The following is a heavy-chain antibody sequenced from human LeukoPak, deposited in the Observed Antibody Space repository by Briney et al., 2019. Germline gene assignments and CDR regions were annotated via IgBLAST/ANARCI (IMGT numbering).Heavy chain of an antibody. CDR2: ISGGNA. J-gene: IGHJ6*02. V-gene: IGHV3-23*01. CDR3: APRSGGMDV. CDR1: GLTLSSYA. Sequence: GGSLRLSCAGSGLTLSSYAMSWVRQAPGKGLEWVSGISGGNAYYADSVKGRFTISRDNSKNTLYLQMNSLRAEDTAVYYCAPRSGGMDVWGRGTTVTVS.